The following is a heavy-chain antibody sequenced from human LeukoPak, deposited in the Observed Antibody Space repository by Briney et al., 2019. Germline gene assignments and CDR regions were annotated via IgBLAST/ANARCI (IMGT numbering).Heavy chain of an antibody. J-gene: IGHJ4*02. CDR1: GGSITSNNYY. V-gene: IGHV4-39*07. CDR2: IYFGRTT. CDR3: ARDSGQHSGYDWSH. Sequence: PSETLSLTCTVSGGSITSNNYYWGWIRQPPGKGLEFIGSIYFGRTTYYTPSLNSRVTISIDTSKNQFSLMLSSMTAADAAVYYCARDSGQHSGYDWSHWGXGTLVTVSS. D-gene: IGHD5-12*01.